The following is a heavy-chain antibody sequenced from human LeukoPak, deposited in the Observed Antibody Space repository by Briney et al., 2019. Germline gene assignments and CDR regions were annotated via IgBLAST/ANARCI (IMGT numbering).Heavy chain of an antibody. CDR1: GGTFSSYA. Sequence: ASVKVSCKASGGTFSSYAISWVRQAPGQGLEWMGWINPNGGVTNYAQKFQGSVTMTRDTSISTAYMELSRLRFDDTTVYYCARGKDGDYLDYWGQGTLVTVSS. J-gene: IGHJ4*02. CDR3: ARGKDGDYLDY. V-gene: IGHV1-2*02. D-gene: IGHD4-17*01. CDR2: INPNGGVT.